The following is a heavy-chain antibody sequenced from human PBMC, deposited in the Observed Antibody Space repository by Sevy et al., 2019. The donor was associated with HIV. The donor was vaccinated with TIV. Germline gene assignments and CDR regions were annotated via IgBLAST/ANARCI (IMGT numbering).Heavy chain of an antibody. CDR3: AGDRDPVPGVAFDV. CDR2: INQDGGQK. V-gene: IGHV3-7*04. CDR1: GSSFGIHW. Sequence: GGSLRLSCVASGSSFGIHWMSWVRQAPGKGLEWVAKINQDGGQKYYVDSVKGRFTISRDNAKNSLYLQMNSLRVEDAALYYYAGDRDPVPGVAFDVWGQGTMVTVSS. J-gene: IGHJ3*01.